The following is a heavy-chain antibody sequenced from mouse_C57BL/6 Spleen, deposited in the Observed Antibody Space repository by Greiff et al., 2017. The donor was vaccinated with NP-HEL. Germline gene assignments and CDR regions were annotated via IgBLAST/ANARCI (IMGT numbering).Heavy chain of an antibody. V-gene: IGHV12-3*01. CDR1: GFPIPSRYY. Sequence: VKLMESGPGLVQPSQSLFLTCAITGFPIPSRYYWIWLRQSPGKPLEWMGYITHSGETFYNPSIQSPISITRETSKNQFLLQLNSVTTEDTAMYCCAGDATGTGFAYWGQGTLVTVSA. D-gene: IGHD4-1*02. CDR3: AGDATGTGFAY. J-gene: IGHJ3*01. CDR2: ITHSGET.